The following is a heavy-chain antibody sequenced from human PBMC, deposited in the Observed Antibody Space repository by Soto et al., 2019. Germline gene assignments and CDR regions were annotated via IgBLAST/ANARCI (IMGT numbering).Heavy chain of an antibody. J-gene: IGHJ4*02. D-gene: IGHD3-22*01. CDR3: AVDYYDSSGPLDY. V-gene: IGHV3-30-3*01. CDR2: ISYDGSNK. CDR1: GFTFSSYA. Sequence: PGGSLRLSCAASGFTFSSYAMHWVRQAPGKGLEWVAVISYDGSNKYYADSVKGRFTISRDNSKNTLYLQMNSLRAEDTAVYYCAVDYYDSSGPLDYWGQGTLVTVSS.